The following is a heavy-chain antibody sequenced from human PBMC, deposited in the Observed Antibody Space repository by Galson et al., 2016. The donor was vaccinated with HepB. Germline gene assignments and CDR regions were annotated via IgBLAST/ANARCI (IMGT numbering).Heavy chain of an antibody. Sequence: SVKVSCKASGYTFTNYGIIWVRHAPGQGLEWMGWISAYNGNTNYAQKFQGRVTMTTDTSTNTAYLDLRSLGSDDTAVYYCSRDLDWRNYDLWGRLQVGYFDYWGQGTLVTVSS. J-gene: IGHJ4*02. CDR2: ISAYNGNT. CDR3: SRDLDWRNYDLWGRLQVGYFDY. V-gene: IGHV1-18*01. CDR1: GYTFTNYG. D-gene: IGHD3-3*01.